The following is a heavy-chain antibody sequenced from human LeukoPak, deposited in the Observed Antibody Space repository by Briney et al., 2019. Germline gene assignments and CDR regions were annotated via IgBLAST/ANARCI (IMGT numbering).Heavy chain of an antibody. J-gene: IGHJ4*02. Sequence: GGSLRLSCAASGFTFSDFAMSWVRQPPGKGLEWVSSLGASGGSTYYADSVKGRFTISRDNSKSTLNLQMSSLGAEDTAVYYCARGDTAMGMTYDYWGQGTLVTVSS. D-gene: IGHD5-18*01. V-gene: IGHV3-23*01. CDR1: GFTFSDFA. CDR2: LGASGGST. CDR3: ARGDTAMGMTYDY.